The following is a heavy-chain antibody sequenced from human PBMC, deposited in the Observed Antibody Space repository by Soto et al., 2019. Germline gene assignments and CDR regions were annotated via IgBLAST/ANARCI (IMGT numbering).Heavy chain of an antibody. J-gene: IGHJ4*02. CDR3: ARENWNYDCDY. V-gene: IGHV1-2*02. D-gene: IGHD1-7*01. CDR1: GYIFTGYY. CDR2: INPASGGT. Sequence: GASVKVSCKGFGYIFTGYYIHWVRQAPGQGLEWMGWINPASGGTNYAQKFQGRVTMTRDMSFSTAYMELSRLGSDDTVVYYCARENWNYDCDYWGQGTLVTVSS.